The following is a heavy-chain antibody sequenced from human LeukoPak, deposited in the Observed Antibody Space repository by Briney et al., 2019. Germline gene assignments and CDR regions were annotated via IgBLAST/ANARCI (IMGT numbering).Heavy chain of an antibody. Sequence: GGSLRLSCAASGFTFSSYDMHWVRQATGKGLEWVSAIGTAGDTYYPGSVKGRFTISRENAKNSLYLQMNSLRAGDTAVYYCARGSYDSRRGGWFDPWGQGTLVTVSS. CDR2: IGTAGDT. D-gene: IGHD3-22*01. CDR3: ARGSYDSRRGGWFDP. CDR1: GFTFSSYD. V-gene: IGHV3-13*01. J-gene: IGHJ5*02.